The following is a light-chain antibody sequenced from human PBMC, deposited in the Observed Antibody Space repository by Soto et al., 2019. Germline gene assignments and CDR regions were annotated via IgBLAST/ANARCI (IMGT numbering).Light chain of an antibody. V-gene: IGKV3-11*01. J-gene: IGKJ2*01. Sequence: EIVLTQSPATLSLSPGERATLSCRASQSVSNSLAWYQQKPGQAPRLLIFDASNSATDIPARFSGSGSGTDFTLTINSLEPEDFAVYYCQQRSNWPRTFGQGTKLEIK. CDR3: QQRSNWPRT. CDR1: QSVSNS. CDR2: DAS.